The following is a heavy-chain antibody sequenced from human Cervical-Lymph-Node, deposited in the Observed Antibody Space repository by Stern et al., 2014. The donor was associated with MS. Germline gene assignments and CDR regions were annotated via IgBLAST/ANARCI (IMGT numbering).Heavy chain of an antibody. V-gene: IGHV5-51*01. CDR1: GYSFTSYW. J-gene: IGHJ5*02. Sequence: VQLVQSGAEVKKPGESLKISCKGSGYSFTSYWIGWVRQMPGKGLGWMGIINPGDSDTRYSPSFQGQVTISADKSISTAYLQWSSLKASDTAMYYCARRHCSSRRCGWFDPWGQGTLVTVSS. CDR3: ARRHCSSRRCGWFDP. CDR2: INPGDSDT. D-gene: IGHD2-2*01.